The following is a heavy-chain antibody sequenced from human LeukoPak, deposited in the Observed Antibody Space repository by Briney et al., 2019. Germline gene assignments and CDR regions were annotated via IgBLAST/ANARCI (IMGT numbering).Heavy chain of an antibody. CDR3: AKVNPRYYDSRGLWFDP. Sequence: GGSLRLSCAAPGFTFSSYAISWVRQAPGKGLEWVSAISGSGGSTYYADSVKGRFTISRDNSKNTLYLQMNSLRAEDTAVYYCAKVNPRYYDSRGLWFDPWGQGTLVTVSS. V-gene: IGHV3-23*01. CDR2: ISGSGGST. CDR1: GFTFSSYA. J-gene: IGHJ5*02. D-gene: IGHD3-22*01.